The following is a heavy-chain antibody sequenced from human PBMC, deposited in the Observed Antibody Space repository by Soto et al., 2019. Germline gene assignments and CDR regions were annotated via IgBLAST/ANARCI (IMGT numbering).Heavy chain of an antibody. D-gene: IGHD3-10*01. CDR2: IYYSGRT. CDR3: ARHLMGYYYGMDV. CDR1: GGSISSYY. V-gene: IGHV4-59*08. J-gene: IGHJ6*02. Sequence: PSETLSLTCTVSGGSISSYYWSWIRQPPGKGLKRNGYIYYSGRTNYNPSLKSQITITIDTSKKQFSMKLSYVTTAKKTVYYCARHLMGYYYGMDVWGQGTTVTVS.